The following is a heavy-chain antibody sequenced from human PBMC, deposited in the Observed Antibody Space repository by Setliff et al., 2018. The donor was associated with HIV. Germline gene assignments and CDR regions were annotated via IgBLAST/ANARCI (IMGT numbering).Heavy chain of an antibody. CDR2: ISGSGGST. CDR1: GFRFSNYW. Sequence: GGSLRLSCVVSGFRFSNYWMSWVRQAPGKGLEWVSAISGSGGSTYYADSVKGRFTISRDNSKNTVFLQMNSLRADDTAVYYCARDRQIAAAGRSNYYYGMDVWGQGTTVTVSS. D-gene: IGHD6-13*01. CDR3: ARDRQIAAAGRSNYYYGMDV. V-gene: IGHV3-23*01. J-gene: IGHJ6*02.